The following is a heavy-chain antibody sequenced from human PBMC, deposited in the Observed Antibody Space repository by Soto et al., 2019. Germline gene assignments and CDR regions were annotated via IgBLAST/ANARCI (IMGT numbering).Heavy chain of an antibody. CDR2: ISWNSGNI. Sequence: EVQLEESGGALVQPGRSLRLSCAASGFTFDDYAMHWVRQVLGKGLEWVSRISWNSGNIGYADSVKGRFTTSRDNAKNSLYLQMNSLRPEDTALYYCVRSKGGYSYGTPFDYWGQGTLVTVSS. V-gene: IGHV3-9*01. CDR1: GFTFDDYA. D-gene: IGHD5-18*01. CDR3: VRSKGGYSYGTPFDY. J-gene: IGHJ4*02.